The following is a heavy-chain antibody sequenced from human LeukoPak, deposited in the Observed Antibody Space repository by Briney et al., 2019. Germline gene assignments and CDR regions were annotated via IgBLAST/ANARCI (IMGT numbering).Heavy chain of an antibody. V-gene: IGHV1-18*01. Sequence: ASVKVSCKASGYTFTSYRISWVRQAPGQGLEWMGWISAYNGNTNYAQKFQDRVTMTTDTSTNAAYMELRSLRSDDTAVYYCAASGWPKPYYFDYWGQGTLVTVSS. CDR1: GYTFTSYR. CDR2: ISAYNGNT. J-gene: IGHJ4*02. CDR3: AASGWPKPYYFDY. D-gene: IGHD6-19*01.